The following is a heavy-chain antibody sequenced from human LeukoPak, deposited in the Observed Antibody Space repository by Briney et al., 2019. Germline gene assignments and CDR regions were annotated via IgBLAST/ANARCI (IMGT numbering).Heavy chain of an antibody. V-gene: IGHV3-33*01. CDR2: IWYDGSNK. CDR1: GFTFSNYG. Sequence: PGGSLRLSCAASGFTFSNYGMHWVRQAPGKGLEWVAVIWYDGSNKYYADSVKGRFTISRDNSKNTLYLQMNSLRAEDTAVYYCARAMRSGYEKDWFDPWGQGALVTVSS. D-gene: IGHD5-12*01. CDR3: ARAMRSGYEKDWFDP. J-gene: IGHJ5*02.